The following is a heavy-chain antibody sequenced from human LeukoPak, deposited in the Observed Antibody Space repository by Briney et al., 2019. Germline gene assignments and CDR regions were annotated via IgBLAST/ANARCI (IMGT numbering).Heavy chain of an antibody. Sequence: SETLSLTCTVSGGSLSSSSYYWGWVRQPPGKGPEWIGSIHYGANTYRNPSLKSRVTISMDTSKNHFSLSLSSVTAADTAVYYCARNDAKMVTVDYWGQGTLVTVSS. CDR2: IHYGANT. J-gene: IGHJ4*02. CDR3: ARNDAKMVTVDY. D-gene: IGHD2-21*02. V-gene: IGHV4-39*02. CDR1: GGSLSSSSYY.